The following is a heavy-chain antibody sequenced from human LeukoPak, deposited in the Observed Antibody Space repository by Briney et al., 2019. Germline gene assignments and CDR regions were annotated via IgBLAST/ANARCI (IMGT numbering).Heavy chain of an antibody. Sequence: SETLSLTCTVSGGSISSYYWSWIRQPAGKGLERIGRIYTSGSTNYNPSLKSRVTISVDKSKNQFSLKLSSVTAADTAVYYCARVSLRNYFDYWGQGTLVTVSS. J-gene: IGHJ4*02. D-gene: IGHD3-22*01. V-gene: IGHV4-4*07. CDR2: IYTSGST. CDR3: ARVSLRNYFDY. CDR1: GGSISSYY.